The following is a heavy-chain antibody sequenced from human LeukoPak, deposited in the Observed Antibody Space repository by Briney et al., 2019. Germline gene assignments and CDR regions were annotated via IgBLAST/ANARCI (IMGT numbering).Heavy chain of an antibody. CDR1: GGAFSSYA. D-gene: IGHD3-22*01. CDR2: IIPIFGTA. CDR3: ARGRLDSSGYYYLYYYYGMDV. J-gene: IGHJ6*02. Sequence: VKVSCKASGGAFSSYAISWVRQAPGQGLEWMGGIIPIFGTANDAQKFQGRVTITADESTSTAYMELSSLRSEDTAVYYCARGRLDSSGYYYLYYYYGMDVWGQGTTVTVSS. V-gene: IGHV1-69*01.